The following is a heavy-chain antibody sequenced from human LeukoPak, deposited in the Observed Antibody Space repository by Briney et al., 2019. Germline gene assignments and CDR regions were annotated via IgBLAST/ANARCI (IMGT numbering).Heavy chain of an antibody. V-gene: IGHV3-48*01. CDR2: ISNSSNTI. D-gene: IGHD2-2*01. J-gene: IGHJ4*02. CDR3: ARVAEYQLVLQYYFDY. Sequence: PGGSLRLSCAASGFTFSSYSMNWVRQAPGKGLEWVSYISNSSNTIYYADSVRGRFTISRDNAKNSLYLQMNSLRAEDTAVYYCARVAEYQLVLQYYFDYWGQGTLVTASS. CDR1: GFTFSSYS.